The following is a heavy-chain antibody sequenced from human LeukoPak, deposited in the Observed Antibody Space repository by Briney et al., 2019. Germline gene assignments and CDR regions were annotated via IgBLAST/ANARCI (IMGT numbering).Heavy chain of an antibody. J-gene: IGHJ4*02. V-gene: IGHV3-23*01. CDR1: GFTFSSYA. CDR3: AKEVAAGRKGIDY. CDR2: ITGSGGGT. D-gene: IGHD6-6*01. Sequence: GGSLRLSCAASGFTFSSYAMSWVRQAPGKGLEWVSGITGSGGGTYYADSVKGRFTIPRDSSSSTLFLQMKSLRAEDTATYYCAKEVAAGRKGIDYWGQGILVTVSS.